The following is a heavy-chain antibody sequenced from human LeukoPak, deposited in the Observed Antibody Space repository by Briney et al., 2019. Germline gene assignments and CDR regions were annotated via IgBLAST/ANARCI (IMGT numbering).Heavy chain of an antibody. CDR3: ARSDYGDKGGFDY. V-gene: IGHV4-59*01. J-gene: IGHJ4*02. D-gene: IGHD4-17*01. CDR1: GGSISSDY. CDR2: IYYSGST. Sequence: SGTLSLTCTVSGGSISSDYWSWIRQPPGKGLEWIGYIYYSGSTNYNPSLKSRVTISVDTSKNQFSLKLSSVTAADTAVYYCARSDYGDKGGFDYWGQGTLVTVSS.